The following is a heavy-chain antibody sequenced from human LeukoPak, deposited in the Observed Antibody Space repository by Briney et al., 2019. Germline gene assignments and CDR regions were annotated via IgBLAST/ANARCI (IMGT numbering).Heavy chain of an antibody. J-gene: IGHJ6*03. CDR2: INPSGGST. D-gene: IGHD5-12*01. V-gene: IGHV1-46*01. Sequence: ASVKVSCKASGYTFTSYYMHWVRQAPGQGLEWMGIINPSGGSTSYAQKFQGRVTMTRDMSTSTVYMELSSLRSEDTAVYHCARGGSGYDYYYYYMDVWGKGTTVTVSS. CDR1: GYTFTSYY. CDR3: ARGGSGYDYYYYYMDV.